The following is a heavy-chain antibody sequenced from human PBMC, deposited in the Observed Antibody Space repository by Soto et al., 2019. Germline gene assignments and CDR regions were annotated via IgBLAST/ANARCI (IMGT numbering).Heavy chain of an antibody. CDR3: AKDLQAYGHYDYYCYGLDV. D-gene: IGHD4-17*01. CDR1: GFTFSTFG. Sequence: QLVESGGGVVPPGASLRLSCAASGFTFSTFGMHWVRQTPGKGLEWVAGISYDGSNKVYADSVTGRFTISRDNFKNTMDLVMNNMKVEDTAVYYCAKDLQAYGHYDYYCYGLDVWGQGATVSVSS. CDR2: ISYDGSNK. V-gene: IGHV3-30*18. J-gene: IGHJ6*02.